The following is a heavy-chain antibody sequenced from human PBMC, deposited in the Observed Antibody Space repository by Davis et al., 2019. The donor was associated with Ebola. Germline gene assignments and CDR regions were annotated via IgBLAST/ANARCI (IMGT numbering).Heavy chain of an antibody. CDR3: ARGAAPNP. CDR2: ISNNGRHI. J-gene: IGHJ5*02. Sequence: SLMISCATSGFIFSDYYMSWFRQAPGKGLEFVSFISNNGRHINYAESVKGRFTTSRDNTKNSLYLQLDSLRDEDTAIYYCARGAAPNPWGQGTRVTVAS. V-gene: IGHV3-11*06. CDR1: GFIFSDYY. D-gene: IGHD6-13*01.